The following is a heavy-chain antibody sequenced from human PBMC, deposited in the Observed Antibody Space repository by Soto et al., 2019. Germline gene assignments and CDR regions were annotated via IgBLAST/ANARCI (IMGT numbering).Heavy chain of an antibody. CDR1: GYTFTSYG. D-gene: IGHD6-13*01. Sequence: QVQLVQSGAEVKKPGASVKVSCKASGYTFTSYGISWVRQAPGQGLEWMGWISAYNGNTNYAQKLQGRVNMTTDTSTSTAYMELRRLRSDDTAVYYCARDPGLRIAAGNWFDPWGQGTLVTVSS. CDR3: ARDPGLRIAAGNWFDP. V-gene: IGHV1-18*01. J-gene: IGHJ5*02. CDR2: ISAYNGNT.